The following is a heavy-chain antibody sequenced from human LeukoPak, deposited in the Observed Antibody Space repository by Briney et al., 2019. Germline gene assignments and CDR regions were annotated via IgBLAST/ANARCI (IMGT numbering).Heavy chain of an antibody. J-gene: IGHJ3*02. CDR2: INHSGST. Sequence: PSETLSLTCAVYGGSFSGYYWSWIRQPPGKGLEWIGEINHSGSTNYNPSLKSRVTISVDTSKNQFSLKLSSVTAADTAVYYCARGYDEHAFDIWGQGTMVTVSS. CDR1: GGSFSGYY. CDR3: ARGYDEHAFDI. V-gene: IGHV4-34*01. D-gene: IGHD3-3*01.